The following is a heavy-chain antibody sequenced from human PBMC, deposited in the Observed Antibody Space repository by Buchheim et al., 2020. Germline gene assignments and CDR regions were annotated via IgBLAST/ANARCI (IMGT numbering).Heavy chain of an antibody. V-gene: IGHV1-46*01. CDR1: GYTFTTYY. CDR3: ARESPQTIYFDY. CDR2: IKLDGGGT. J-gene: IGHJ4*02. Sequence: QVQLVQSGAEVKNPGASVKVSCEASGYTFTTYYIHWARQAPGQGLEWMGIIKLDGGGTTFAQTFQGRVTVTSDTATSTGYMELRSLRTEDTAVYYCARESPQTIYFDYWGQGTL.